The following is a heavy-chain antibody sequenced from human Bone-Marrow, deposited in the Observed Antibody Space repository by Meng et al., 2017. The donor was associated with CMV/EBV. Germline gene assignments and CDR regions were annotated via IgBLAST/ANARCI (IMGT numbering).Heavy chain of an antibody. CDR2: IYYSGST. V-gene: IGHV4-59*08. CDR3: ARGHYGGAYYFDY. CDR1: GGSISSYY. Sequence: SETLSLTCTVSGGSISSYYWSWIRQPPGKGLEWIGYIYYSGSTNYNPSLKSRVTISVDTSKNQFSLKLSSVTAADTAVYYCARGHYGGAYYFDYWGQGTLVTVSS. D-gene: IGHD4-23*01. J-gene: IGHJ4*02.